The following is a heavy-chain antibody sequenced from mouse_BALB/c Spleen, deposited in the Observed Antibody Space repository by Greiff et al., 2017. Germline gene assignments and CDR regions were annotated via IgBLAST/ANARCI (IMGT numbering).Heavy chain of an antibody. Sequence: LQQPGSELVRPGASVKLSCKASGYTFTSYWMHWVKQRHGQGLEWIGNIYPGSGSTNYDEKFKSKGTLTVDTSSSTAYMHLSSLTSEDSAVYYCTREGLDYGPYFDYWGQGTTLTVSS. D-gene: IGHD1-2*01. CDR2: IYPGSGST. J-gene: IGHJ2*01. V-gene: IGHV1S22*01. CDR1: GYTFTSYW. CDR3: TREGLDYGPYFDY.